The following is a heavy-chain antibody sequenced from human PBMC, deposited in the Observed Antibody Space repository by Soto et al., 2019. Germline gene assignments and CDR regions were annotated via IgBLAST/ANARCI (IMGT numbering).Heavy chain of an antibody. CDR1: GGSISSYY. J-gene: IGHJ4*02. CDR3: ARDLPIYYDSSRIGTVLAYYFDY. Sequence: QVQLQESGPGLVKPSETLSLTCTVSGGSISSYYWSWIRQPAGKGLEWIGRIYTSGSTNYNPSLKRRVTMSVDTSKNQFSLKLSSVTAADTAVYYCARDLPIYYDSSRIGTVLAYYFDYWGQGTLVTVSS. D-gene: IGHD3-22*01. V-gene: IGHV4-4*07. CDR2: IYTSGST.